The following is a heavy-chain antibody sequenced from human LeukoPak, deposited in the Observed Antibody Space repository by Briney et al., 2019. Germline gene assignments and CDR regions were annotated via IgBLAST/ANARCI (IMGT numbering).Heavy chain of an antibody. V-gene: IGHV3-23*01. CDR2: ISARGANT. CDR1: GFTFRSHW. Sequence: GGSLRLSCEGSGFTFRSHWMSWVRQAPGKGLEWVSGISARGANTYYADSVKGRFTISRDNSKNTLFLQMNSLRGEDTAVYYCATETGDSPDYWGQGTLVTVSS. J-gene: IGHJ4*02. D-gene: IGHD3-10*01. CDR3: ATETGDSPDY.